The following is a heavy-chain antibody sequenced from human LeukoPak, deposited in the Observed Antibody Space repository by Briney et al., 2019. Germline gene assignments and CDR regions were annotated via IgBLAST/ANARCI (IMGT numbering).Heavy chain of an antibody. CDR2: IYYSGST. J-gene: IGHJ6*02. Sequence: SETLSLTCTVSGGSISSYYWSWIRQPPGKGLEWIGYIYYSGSTNYNPSLKSRVTISVDTSKNQFSLKLSSVTVADTAVYYCARDRPISDYGMDVWGQGTTVTVSS. V-gene: IGHV4-59*01. CDR1: GGSISSYY. CDR3: ARDRPISDYGMDV.